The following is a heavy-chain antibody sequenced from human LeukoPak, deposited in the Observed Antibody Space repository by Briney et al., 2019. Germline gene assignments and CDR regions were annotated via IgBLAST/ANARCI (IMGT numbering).Heavy chain of an antibody. V-gene: IGHV3-23*01. J-gene: IGHJ4*02. D-gene: IGHD2-15*01. Sequence: GGSLRLSCVASGFTFSNYAMSWVRQTPGKGLEWVSSISGSGGSTHYADSVKGRFTISRDNAKNTLYLQMNSLRAEDTAVYYCARASLFAVVDYWGQGTLVTVSS. CDR1: GFTFSNYA. CDR3: ARASLFAVVDY. CDR2: ISGSGGST.